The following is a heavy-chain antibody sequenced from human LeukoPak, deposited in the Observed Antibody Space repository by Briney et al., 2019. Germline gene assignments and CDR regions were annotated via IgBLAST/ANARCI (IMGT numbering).Heavy chain of an antibody. V-gene: IGHV4-31*03. D-gene: IGHD3-22*01. CDR3: ARTYYYDLDWFDP. CDR2: IYYSGST. Sequence: SETLSLTCTVSGGSISSGGYYWSWIRQHPGKGLEWIGYIYYSGSTYYNPSLKSRVTISVDTSKNQFSLKLSSMTAADTAVYYCARTYYYDLDWFDPWGQGTLVTVSS. CDR1: GGSISSGGYY. J-gene: IGHJ5*02.